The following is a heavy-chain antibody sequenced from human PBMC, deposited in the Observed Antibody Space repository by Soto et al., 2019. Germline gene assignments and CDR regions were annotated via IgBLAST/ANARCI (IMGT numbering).Heavy chain of an antibody. V-gene: IGHV3-73*01. CDR1: GFTFSGSA. CDR2: IRSKSNSYAT. J-gene: IGHJ4*02. D-gene: IGHD5-18*01. CDR3: TRQRNSYGGIDY. Sequence: GGSLRLSCAASGFTFSGSAMHWVRQASGKGLEWVGRIRSKSNSYATAYAASGKGRFTISRDYSKNTAYLQRNSLKTEDTAVYYWTRQRNSYGGIDYWGQGTLVTVSS.